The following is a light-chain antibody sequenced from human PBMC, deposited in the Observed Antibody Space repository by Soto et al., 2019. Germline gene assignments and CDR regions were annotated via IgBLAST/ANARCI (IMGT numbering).Light chain of an antibody. CDR3: QQLRT. J-gene: IGKJ5*01. CDR1: QAISSY. CDR2: AAS. V-gene: IGKV1-9*01. Sequence: DFRLAQSPSFLSASVGDRVSITCRASQAISSYLAWYQQKPGKAPKLLIHAASTLQTGVPSRFSGSGSGPEFALTISSLQPEDFATYFCQQLRTFGQGTRLEIK.